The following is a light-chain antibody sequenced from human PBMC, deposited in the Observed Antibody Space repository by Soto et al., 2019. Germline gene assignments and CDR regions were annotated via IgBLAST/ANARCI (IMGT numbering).Light chain of an antibody. CDR2: DVS. J-gene: IGLJ1*01. Sequence: QSVRTQPASVSGSPGQSITISCTGTSSDVGGYNYVSWYQQHPGKAPKLMIYDVSNRPSGVSNRFSGSKSGNTASLTISGLQAEDEADYYCSSYTSSSLVFGTGTKVTVL. CDR3: SSYTSSSLV. V-gene: IGLV2-14*01. CDR1: SSDVGGYNY.